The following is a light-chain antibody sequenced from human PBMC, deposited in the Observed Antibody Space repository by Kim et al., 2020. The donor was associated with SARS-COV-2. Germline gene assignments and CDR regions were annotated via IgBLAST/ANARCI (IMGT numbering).Light chain of an antibody. CDR2: EVS. Sequence: IYCTETRRYVCGYNCVAWSQQHPRKAPTLIIYEVSKRPSGVPDRFSGSKSGNTASLTVSGLQAEDEADYYCSSYAGSNNLVFGGGTQLTVL. J-gene: IGLJ2*01. V-gene: IGLV2-8*01. CDR3: SSYAGSNNLV. CDR1: RRYVCGYNC.